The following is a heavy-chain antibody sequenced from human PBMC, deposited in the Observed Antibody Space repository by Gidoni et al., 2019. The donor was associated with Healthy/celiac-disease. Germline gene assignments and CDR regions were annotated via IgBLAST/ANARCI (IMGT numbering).Heavy chain of an antibody. V-gene: IGHV4-34*01. CDR1: GGSFSGSY. D-gene: IGHD2-15*01. CDR3: ARGGRGYCSGGSCYSRPYYYYYGMDV. J-gene: IGHJ6*02. Sequence: QVQLQQWGAGLLKPSESLSPTCAVYGGSFSGSYWSWIRPPPGEGLEWIGEINHCGSPHYNTSLKSRVTISVDTSKNQFSLKLSSVTAADTAVYYCARGGRGYCSGGSCYSRPYYYYYGMDVWGQGTTVTVSS. CDR2: INHCGSP.